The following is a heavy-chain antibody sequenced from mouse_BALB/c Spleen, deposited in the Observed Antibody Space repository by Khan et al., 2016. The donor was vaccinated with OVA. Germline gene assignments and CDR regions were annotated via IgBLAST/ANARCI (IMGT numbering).Heavy chain of an antibody. CDR3: ARSFYGSTSLDY. D-gene: IGHD1-1*01. CDR1: GYTFTSYW. V-gene: IGHV1-87*01. CDR2: VYPGDGDS. J-gene: IGHJ4*01. Sequence: VQLQQSGTELARPGASVKLSCKASGYTFTSYWMQWVKQRPGQGLEWIGGVYPGDGDSRYTQKFKDKATLTTDESSSTAYIQLSSLASEDSAVDYCARSFYGSTSLDYWGQGTSVTVSS.